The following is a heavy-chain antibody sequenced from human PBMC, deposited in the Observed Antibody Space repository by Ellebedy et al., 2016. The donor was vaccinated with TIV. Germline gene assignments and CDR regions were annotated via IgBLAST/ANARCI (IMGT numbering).Heavy chain of an antibody. CDR1: GFSLSTSGMC. V-gene: IGHV2-70*12. CDR2: IDWDDDK. Sequence: SGPTLVXPTPTLTLTCTFSGFSLSTSGMCVSWIRQPPGKALEWLALIDWDDDKYYSTSLKTRLTITKDTSKNQVVLTMTNMDPVDTATYYCAHSEKVSWYSSGWNGCYFDYWGQGTLVTVSS. CDR3: AHSEKVSWYSSGWNGCYFDY. J-gene: IGHJ4*02. D-gene: IGHD6-19*01.